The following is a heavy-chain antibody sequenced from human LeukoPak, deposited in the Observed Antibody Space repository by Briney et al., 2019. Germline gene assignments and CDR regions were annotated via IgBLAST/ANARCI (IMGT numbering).Heavy chain of an antibody. CDR1: GFIFSSYG. CDR3: AKGRGKDGQNLFDY. D-gene: IGHD5-24*01. CDR2: IRSDGTKT. J-gene: IGHJ4*02. V-gene: IGHV3-30*02. Sequence: GGSLRLSCAASGFIFSSYGMHWVRQAPGKGLEWVTFIRSDGTKTHYADSVKGRFTISRDNSKNTLFLQIDNLRVDDTAVYYCAKGRGKDGQNLFDYWGQGTLITVSS.